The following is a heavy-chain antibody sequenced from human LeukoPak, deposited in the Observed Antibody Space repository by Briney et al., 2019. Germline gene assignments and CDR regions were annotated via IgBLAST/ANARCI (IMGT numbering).Heavy chain of an antibody. CDR3: VTYYYGSSAPKRNY. J-gene: IGHJ4*02. D-gene: IGHD3-22*01. Sequence: SETLSLTCAVYGGSFSGYYWSWIRQPPGKGLEWIGEINHSGSTNYNPSLKSRVTILVDTSKKQFSLKLSSVTAADTAVYYCVTYYYGSSAPKRNYWGQGILVTVSS. CDR2: INHSGST. V-gene: IGHV4-34*01. CDR1: GGSFSGYY.